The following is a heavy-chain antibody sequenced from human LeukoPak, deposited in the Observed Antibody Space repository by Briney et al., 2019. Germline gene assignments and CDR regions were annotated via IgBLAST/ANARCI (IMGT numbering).Heavy chain of an antibody. V-gene: IGHV4-31*03. CDR3: ARAADCYDSSGYEPFDY. CDR2: IYYSGST. CDR1: GGSISSGGYY. Sequence: PSETLSLTCTVSGGSISSGGYYWSWIRQHPGKGLEWVGYIYYSGSTYYNPSLRSRVTISVDTSKNQFSLKLSSVTAADTAVYYCARAADCYDSSGYEPFDYWGQGTLVTVSS. J-gene: IGHJ4*02. D-gene: IGHD3-22*01.